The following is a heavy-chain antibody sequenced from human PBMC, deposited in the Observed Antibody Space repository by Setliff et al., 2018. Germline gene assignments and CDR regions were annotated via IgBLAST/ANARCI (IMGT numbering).Heavy chain of an antibody. V-gene: IGHV3-7*01. D-gene: IGHD2-21*01. CDR1: GFTFSTYG. CDR3: SSYLVS. Sequence: GSLRLSCAASGFTFSTYGMSWVRQAPGKGLEWVANIKQDGSQRNYVDAVRGRFTVSRDNARNLLYLQMNSLRVDDTAVYYCSSYLVSWGQGALVTVSS. CDR2: IKQDGSQR. J-gene: IGHJ4*02.